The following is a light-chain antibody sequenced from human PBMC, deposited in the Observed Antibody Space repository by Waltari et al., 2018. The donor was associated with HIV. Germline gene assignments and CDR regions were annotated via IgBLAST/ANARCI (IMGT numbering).Light chain of an antibody. CDR2: RAS. V-gene: IGKV3-15*01. CDR3: QQSDNWPPWT. CDR1: QSVSNN. Sequence: TKSPATLSVSPGLRSTLPCRASQSVSNNLAWFQQRPGQPPRLLIYRASTRATSIPSRFSGSGSGTEFNLTISNFQSEDFAVYYCQQSDNWPPWTFGRGTKVEVK. J-gene: IGKJ1*01.